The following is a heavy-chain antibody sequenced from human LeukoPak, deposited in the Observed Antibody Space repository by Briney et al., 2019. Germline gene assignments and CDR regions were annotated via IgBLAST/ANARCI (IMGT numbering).Heavy chain of an antibody. V-gene: IGHV1-3*01. CDR3: VGGSLGY. CDR1: GYTFITSS. J-gene: IGHJ4*02. CDR2: ITVASGNT. Sequence: ASVNVSCTTLGYTFITSSIYWVRQAPGQRLEWLGWITVASGNTRYSENLQGRVTLTRDTSANTAYMELHNLKFEDTAVYYCVGGSLGYWGQGTLVTVSP.